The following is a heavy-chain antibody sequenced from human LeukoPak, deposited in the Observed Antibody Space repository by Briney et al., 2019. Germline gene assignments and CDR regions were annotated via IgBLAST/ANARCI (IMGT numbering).Heavy chain of an antibody. CDR3: ASQNYDILTGYAY. V-gene: IGHV4-4*01. CDR1: GGSISSSNW. D-gene: IGHD3-9*01. Sequence: PSETLSLTCAVSGGSISSSNWWGWVSRPPGKGRDWMGVIYHSGSTNSTPSLKSRVTISVDKFRNQFSLKLSSVTAADTAVYCCASQNYDILTGYAYWGQGTLVTVSS. J-gene: IGHJ4*02. CDR2: IYHSGST.